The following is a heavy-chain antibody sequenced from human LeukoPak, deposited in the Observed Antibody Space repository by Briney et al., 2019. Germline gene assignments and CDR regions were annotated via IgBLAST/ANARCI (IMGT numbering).Heavy chain of an antibody. J-gene: IGHJ4*02. Sequence: PGRSLRLSCAASGFTLSSFGMHWVRQAPGKGLEWVAVIWYDGSNKYYADSVKGRFTISRDNSKNTLYLQMNSLRAEDTAVYYCARDSFGLQDSWGQGTLVTVSS. D-gene: IGHD3-10*01. CDR3: ARDSFGLQDS. V-gene: IGHV3-33*01. CDR1: GFTLSSFG. CDR2: IWYDGSNK.